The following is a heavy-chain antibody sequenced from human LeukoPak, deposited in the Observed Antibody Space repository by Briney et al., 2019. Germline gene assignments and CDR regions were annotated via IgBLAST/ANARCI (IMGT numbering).Heavy chain of an antibody. CDR3: ARLDRGIVDLFDY. V-gene: IGHV4-30-4*08. D-gene: IGHD1-26*01. CDR1: GGSISSGDYY. CDR2: IYYSGST. Sequence: SQTLSLTCTVSGGSISSGDYYWSWIRQPPGKGLEWIGYIYYSGSTYYNPSLKSRVTISVDTSKNQFSLKLSSVTAADTAVYYCARLDRGIVDLFDYWGQGTLVTVSS. J-gene: IGHJ4*02.